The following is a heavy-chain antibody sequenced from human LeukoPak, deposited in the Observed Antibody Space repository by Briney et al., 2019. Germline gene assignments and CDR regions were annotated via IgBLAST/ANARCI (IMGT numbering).Heavy chain of an antibody. D-gene: IGHD4/OR15-4a*01. V-gene: IGHV3-7*05. Sequence: GGSLRPSCAASGFAFSSYWMSWVRQAPGKGLEWVANIKQDGSEKYYVDSVEGRFTISRDNAKNSLYLQMNSLRAEDTAVYYCARGGANFEYWGQGTLVTVSS. CDR3: ARGGANFEY. J-gene: IGHJ4*02. CDR1: GFAFSSYW. CDR2: IKQDGSEK.